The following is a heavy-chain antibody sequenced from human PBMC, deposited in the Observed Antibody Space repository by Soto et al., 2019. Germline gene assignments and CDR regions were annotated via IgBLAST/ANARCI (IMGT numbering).Heavy chain of an antibody. D-gene: IGHD3-16*02. CDR3: AKDRGIIVKAGDAFDV. V-gene: IGHV3-23*01. J-gene: IGHJ3*01. Sequence: EVQLMESGGGLVQPGGSLRLSCASSGFTLSMSAVNWVRQAPGKGLEWVSYISDSGDRTYYADSVKGRFTISRDRSKNRVSLQMDSPRAEDTAVYYSAKDRGIIVKAGDAFDVWGQGTKVTVSS. CDR1: GFTLSMSA. CDR2: ISDSGDRT.